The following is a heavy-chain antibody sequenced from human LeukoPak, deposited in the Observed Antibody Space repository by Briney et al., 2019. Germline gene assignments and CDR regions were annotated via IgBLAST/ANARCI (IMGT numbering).Heavy chain of an antibody. CDR2: SNIDESTT. J-gene: IGHJ6*02. V-gene: IGHV3-74*01. Sequence: PGGSLRLSCAASGFTFSSYAMSWVRQAPGKGLEWVSRSNIDESTTSYADSVKGRFTISRDNAKNTLYLQMNSLRAEDTAVYYCARALTGYHGMDVWGQGTTVTVSS. CDR1: GFTFSSYA. CDR3: ARALTGYHGMDV.